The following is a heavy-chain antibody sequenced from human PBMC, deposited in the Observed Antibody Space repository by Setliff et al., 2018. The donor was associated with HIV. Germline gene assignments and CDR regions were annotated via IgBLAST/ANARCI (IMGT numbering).Heavy chain of an antibody. V-gene: IGHV4-61*02. D-gene: IGHD6-13*01. Sequence: PSETLSLTCTVSGASISSGNYFWTWIRQPAGQRLEWIGRISTGGHTDYNPSLKSRRSISADTSRNHFSLQLTSVAATDTAIYYCAREGSHSHSWYNWFGLWGPGTLVTVSS. CDR3: AREGSHSHSWYNWFGL. J-gene: IGHJ5*02. CDR1: GASISSGNYF. CDR2: ISTGGHT.